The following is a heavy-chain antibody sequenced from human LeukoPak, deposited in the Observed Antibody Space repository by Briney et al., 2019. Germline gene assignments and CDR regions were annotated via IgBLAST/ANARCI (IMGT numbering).Heavy chain of an antibody. D-gene: IGHD4-17*01. J-gene: IGHJ5*02. CDR1: GFTFSSYA. V-gene: IGHV3-23*01. CDR3: AKDPDGDYGNWFDP. Sequence: QTGGSLRLSCAASGFTFSSYAMSWVRQAPGKGLEWVSVISGSGGSTYYADSVKGRFTISRDNSKNTLYLQMNSLRAEDTAVYYCAKDPDGDYGNWFDPWGQGTLVTVSS. CDR2: ISGSGGST.